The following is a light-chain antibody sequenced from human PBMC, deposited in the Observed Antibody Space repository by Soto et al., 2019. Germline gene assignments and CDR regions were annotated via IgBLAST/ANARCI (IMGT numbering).Light chain of an antibody. J-gene: IGKJ1*01. CDR2: RAS. CDR1: QNIYYN. V-gene: IGKV3-15*01. Sequence: ILMTQSPATVSVSPGDSATLSCRASQNIYYNVAWYQHRPGQAPRLLIYRASTRAPGVPARLSGSGSGTEFTLTISSMQPEDFTVYSCLQYHNLWAFGQGTKVDIK. CDR3: LQYHNLWA.